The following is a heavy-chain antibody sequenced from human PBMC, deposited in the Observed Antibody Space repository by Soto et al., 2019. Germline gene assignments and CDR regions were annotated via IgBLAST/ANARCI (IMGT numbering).Heavy chain of an antibody. CDR3: ARARGGYGLFDS. Sequence: QLQLQESGSGLVKPSHTLSLTCTVSGGSISNAAYSWSWIRQPPGKGLEWIGYIYPSGMPFYNPSLRSRVTISIDRSNDQFSLNLKSVIAADTAVYYCARARGGYGLFDSWGQGTLVTVSS. V-gene: IGHV4-30-2*01. CDR2: IYPSGMP. J-gene: IGHJ4*02. CDR1: GGSISNAAYS. D-gene: IGHD5-18*01.